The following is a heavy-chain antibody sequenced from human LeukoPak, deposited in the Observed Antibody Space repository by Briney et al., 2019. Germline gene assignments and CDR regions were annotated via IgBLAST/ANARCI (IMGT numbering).Heavy chain of an antibody. Sequence: PSETLSLTCTVSGGSINSYYWSWIRQPPGKGLEWIGYIYYSGSTNYNPSLKSRVTISVDTSKNQFSLKLSSVTAADTAVYYCARLGVPPIDYWGQGTLVTASS. V-gene: IGHV4-59*08. J-gene: IGHJ4*02. CDR3: ARLGVPPIDY. D-gene: IGHD3-16*01. CDR1: GGSINSYY. CDR2: IYYSGST.